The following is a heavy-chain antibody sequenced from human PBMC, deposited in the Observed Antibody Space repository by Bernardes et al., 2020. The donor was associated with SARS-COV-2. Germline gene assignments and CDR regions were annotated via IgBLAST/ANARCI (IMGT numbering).Heavy chain of an antibody. CDR3: ARGSGARIAAAGTSPWYFDL. J-gene: IGHJ2*01. CDR1: GFTFSSYD. Sequence: GGSLRLSCAASGFTFSSYDMHWVRQATGKGLEWVSAIGTAGDTYYPGSVKGRFTISRENAKNSLYLQMNSLRAGDTAVYYCARGSGARIAAAGTSPWYFDLWGRGTLVTVSS. V-gene: IGHV3-13*01. D-gene: IGHD6-13*01. CDR2: IGTAGDT.